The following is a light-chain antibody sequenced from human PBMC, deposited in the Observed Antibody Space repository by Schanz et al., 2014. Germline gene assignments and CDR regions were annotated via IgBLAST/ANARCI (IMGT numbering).Light chain of an antibody. CDR1: SSDVGSYDL. CDR3: CSYAGSRTLWV. V-gene: IGLV2-23*01. CDR2: EAT. J-gene: IGLJ3*02. Sequence: QSVLTQPASVSGSPGQSTTISCIGTSSDVGSYDLVSWYQHHPGKAPKIIIFEATERPSGVSNRFSGSKSGNTASLTISGLQAEDEADYYCCSYAGSRTLWVFGGGTKRTV.